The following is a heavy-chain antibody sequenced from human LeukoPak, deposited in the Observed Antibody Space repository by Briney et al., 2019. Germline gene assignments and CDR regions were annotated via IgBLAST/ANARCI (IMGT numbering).Heavy chain of an antibody. CDR3: AKDRTVGASYWYFDL. CDR2: VNRDGSET. D-gene: IGHD1-26*01. V-gene: IGHV3-7*03. J-gene: IGHJ2*01. CDR1: GFTFSNYW. Sequence: GGSLRLSCAASGFTFSNYWMSWVRQAPGKGPEWVANVNRDGSETYYLDSVKGRFTISKDNAKNTLFLHMNTLRAEDTAIYYCAKDRTVGASYWYFDLWGRGTLVTVSS.